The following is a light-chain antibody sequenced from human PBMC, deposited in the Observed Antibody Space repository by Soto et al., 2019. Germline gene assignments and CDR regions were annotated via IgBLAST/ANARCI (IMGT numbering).Light chain of an antibody. CDR2: EAS. CDR1: QSVTGNY. J-gene: IGKJ2*01. V-gene: IGKV3-20*01. Sequence: IVVTQSPGTLSLSPGERASLSCRASQSVTGNYFAWYQQKPGQPPSLLIYEASRRAAGIPDRFSGSGSGTDFTLTISRLEPEDFAVYYCQQYGSSLSYTFGQGTRLEIK. CDR3: QQYGSSLSYT.